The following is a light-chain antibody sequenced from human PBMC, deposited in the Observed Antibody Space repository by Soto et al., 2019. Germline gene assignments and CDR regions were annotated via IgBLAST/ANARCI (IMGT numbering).Light chain of an antibody. CDR1: SSDVGAYNY. CDR3: CSYAGSYLHVI. Sequence: QSALTQPRSVSGSPGQSVTISCTGTSSDVGAYNYVSWYQQHPGKAPRVMISDVTTRPSGVPDRFSGSKSGNTASLTISGLQAEDEADYHCCSYAGSYLHVIFGGGTKLTVL. V-gene: IGLV2-11*01. J-gene: IGLJ2*01. CDR2: DVT.